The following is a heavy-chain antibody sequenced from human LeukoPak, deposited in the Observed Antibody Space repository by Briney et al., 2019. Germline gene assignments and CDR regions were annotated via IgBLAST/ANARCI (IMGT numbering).Heavy chain of an antibody. CDR1: GYTFTSYA. J-gene: IGHJ5*02. CDR3: ARGEGITMIAPAHNWFDP. V-gene: IGHV1-2*02. D-gene: IGHD3-22*01. CDR2: INPNSGST. Sequence: ASVKVSCKASGYTFTSYAMNWVRQAPGQGLEWMGWINPNSGSTNYAQKFQGRVTMTRDTSISTAYMELSRLRSDDTAVYYCARGEGITMIAPAHNWFDPWGQGTLVTVSS.